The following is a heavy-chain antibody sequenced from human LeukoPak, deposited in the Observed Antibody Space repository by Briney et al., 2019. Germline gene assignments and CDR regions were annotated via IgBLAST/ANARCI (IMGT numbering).Heavy chain of an antibody. Sequence: GGSLRLSCAASGFTFSSYAMHWVRQAPGKGLEYVSAISSNGGSTYYANSVKGRFTISRDNSKNTLYLQMGSLRAEDMAVYYCARDYGDYLYDYWGQGALVTVSS. V-gene: IGHV3-64*01. CDR2: ISSNGGST. J-gene: IGHJ4*02. CDR3: ARDYGDYLYDY. D-gene: IGHD4-17*01. CDR1: GFTFSSYA.